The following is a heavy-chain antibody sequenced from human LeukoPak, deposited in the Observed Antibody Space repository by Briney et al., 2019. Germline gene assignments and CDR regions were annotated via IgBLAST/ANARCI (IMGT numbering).Heavy chain of an antibody. V-gene: IGHV3-11*01. Sequence: PGGSLRLSCAASGFTFSDYYMSWIRQAPGKGLECISYISSSGSTIYYAASVKSRFTISRDNARNSLYLQMNSLRAEDTAVYYCARERAIASLRPYYFDYWGQGTLVTVSS. CDR3: ARERAIASLRPYYFDY. D-gene: IGHD6-6*01. CDR2: ISSSGSTI. CDR1: GFTFSDYY. J-gene: IGHJ4*02.